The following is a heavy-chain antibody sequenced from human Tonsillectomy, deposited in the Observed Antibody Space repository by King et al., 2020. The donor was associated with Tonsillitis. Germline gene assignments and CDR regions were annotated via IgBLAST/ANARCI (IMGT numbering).Heavy chain of an antibody. V-gene: IGHV4-31*03. D-gene: IGHD6-19*01. CDR3: ARVGGWYRMFDY. J-gene: IGHJ4*02. CDR2: IYYSGST. Sequence: VQLQESGPELVKPSQTLSLTCTVSGGSISSVGYYWSWIRQHPGKGLEWIGYIYYSGSTYHNPSLKSRLTISVDTSKNQFSLRLNSVTAADTAVYYCARVGGWYRMFDYWGQGTLVTVSS. CDR1: GGSISSVGYY.